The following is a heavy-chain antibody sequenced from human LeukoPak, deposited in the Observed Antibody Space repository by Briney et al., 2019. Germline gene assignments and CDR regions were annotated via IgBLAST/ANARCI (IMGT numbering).Heavy chain of an antibody. CDR2: IYYSGST. J-gene: IGHJ5*02. CDR1: GGSISSSSYY. CDR3: ARQGYYDSGGPFYP. Sequence: TSETLSLTCTVSGGSISSSSYYWGWIRQPPGKGLEWIGSIYYSGSTYYNPSLKSRVTISVDTSKNQFSLKLSSVTAADTAVYYCARQGYYDSGGPFYPWGQGTLVTVSS. D-gene: IGHD3-22*01. V-gene: IGHV4-39*01.